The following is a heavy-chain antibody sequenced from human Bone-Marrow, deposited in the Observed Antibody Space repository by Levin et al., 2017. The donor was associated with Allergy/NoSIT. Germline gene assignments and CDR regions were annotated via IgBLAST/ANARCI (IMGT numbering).Heavy chain of an antibody. CDR3: ARGVYGGEAHLDQ. CDR1: SDSLNTIDFY. D-gene: IGHD4-23*01. Sequence: SQTLSLTCSVSSDSLNTIDFYWNWIRQPPGKGLEWIGYIYYSGTTQYNPSLQSRVTISEDTSKNQFSLRLTSVTARDTAVYYCARGVYGGEAHLDQWGQGTLVTVSS. J-gene: IGHJ4*02. V-gene: IGHV4-30-4*01. CDR2: IYYSGTT.